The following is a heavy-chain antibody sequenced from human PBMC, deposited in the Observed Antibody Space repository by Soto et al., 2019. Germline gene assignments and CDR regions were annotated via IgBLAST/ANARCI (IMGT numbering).Heavy chain of an antibody. CDR3: ARVEVSSSRWGYYYYYGMDV. Sequence: SETLSLTCTVSGGSISSYYWSWIRQPAGKGLEWIGRIYTSGSTNYNPSLKSRVTMSVDTSKNQFSLKLSSVTAADTAVYYCARVEVSSSRWGYYYYYGMDVWGQGTTVTVSS. CDR2: IYTSGST. J-gene: IGHJ6*02. V-gene: IGHV4-4*07. CDR1: GGSISSYY. D-gene: IGHD6-13*01.